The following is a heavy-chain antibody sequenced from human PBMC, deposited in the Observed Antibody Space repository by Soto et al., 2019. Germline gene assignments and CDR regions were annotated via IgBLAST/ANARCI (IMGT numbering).Heavy chain of an antibody. J-gene: IGHJ4*02. V-gene: IGHV3-53*01. Sequence: PGVSLRLSCAASGFTVSSNYMSWVRQAPGKGLEWVSVIYSGGSTYYADSVKGRFTISRDNSKNTLYLQMNSLRAEDTAVYYCARDRYCSGGSCYNDYWGQGTLVTVSS. CDR2: IYSGGST. CDR3: ARDRYCSGGSCYNDY. CDR1: GFTVSSNY. D-gene: IGHD2-15*01.